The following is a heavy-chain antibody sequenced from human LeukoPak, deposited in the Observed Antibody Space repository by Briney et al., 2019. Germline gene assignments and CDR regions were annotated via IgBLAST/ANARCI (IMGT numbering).Heavy chain of an antibody. Sequence: GGSLRLSCAASGFSFSSYGMHWVRQAPGKGLEWVALISYDGSNKYYADSVKGRFTISRGNSKNTLYLQMNSLRAEDTAVYYCGKESTEAIRAVAGLNYWGQGTLVTVSS. CDR2: ISYDGSNK. CDR3: GKESTEAIRAVAGLNY. V-gene: IGHV3-30*18. D-gene: IGHD6-19*01. J-gene: IGHJ4*02. CDR1: GFSFSSYG.